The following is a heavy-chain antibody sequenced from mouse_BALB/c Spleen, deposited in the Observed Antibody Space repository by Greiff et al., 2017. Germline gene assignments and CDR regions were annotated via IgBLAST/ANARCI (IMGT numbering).Heavy chain of an antibody. J-gene: IGHJ3*01. CDR1: GFTFSDYG. D-gene: IGHD3-2*01. Sequence: EVKLVESGGGLVQPGGSRKLSCAASGFTFSDYGMAWVRQAPGKGPEWVAFISNLAYSIYYADTVTGRFTISRENAKNTLYLEMSSLRSEDTAMYYCASALDSSRYFLAYWGQGTLVTVSA. V-gene: IGHV5-15*02. CDR3: ASALDSSRYFLAY. CDR2: ISNLAYSI.